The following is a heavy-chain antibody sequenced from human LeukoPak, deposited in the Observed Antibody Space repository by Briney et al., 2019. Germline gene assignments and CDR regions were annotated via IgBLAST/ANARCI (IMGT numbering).Heavy chain of an antibody. CDR1: GGSFSGYY. CDR2: INHLGST. CDR3: ARLPYGSGYWLHREGRDV. J-gene: IGHJ6*04. V-gene: IGHV4-34*01. Sequence: SETLSLTCAVYGGSFSGYYWSWIRQPPEKGLEWIGEINHLGSTNYNPSLKSRVTISVDTSKKQFSLNLTSVTAADTAVYYCARLPYGSGYWLHREGRDVRGKGTTVTISS. D-gene: IGHD3-10*01.